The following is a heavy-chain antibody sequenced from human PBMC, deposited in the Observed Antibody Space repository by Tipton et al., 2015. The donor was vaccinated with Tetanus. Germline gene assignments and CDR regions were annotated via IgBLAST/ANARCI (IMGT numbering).Heavy chain of an antibody. CDR3: ARRSYCTSSRCFDAFDL. CDR2: ILYGKST. CDR1: GGSVSSGSYY. J-gene: IGHJ3*01. Sequence: TLSLTCTVSGGSVSSGSYYWSWVRQPPGKGLEFIGYILYGKSTHYNPSLKSRVSMAGDPAKNQFSLRLTSVTAADTAVYFCARRSYCTSSRCFDAFDLWGPGTRVTVSS. V-gene: IGHV4-61*01. D-gene: IGHD2-8*01.